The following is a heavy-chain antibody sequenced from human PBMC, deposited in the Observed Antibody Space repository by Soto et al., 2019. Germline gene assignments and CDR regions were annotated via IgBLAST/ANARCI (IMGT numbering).Heavy chain of an antibody. Sequence: GASVKVSFKASGLTFTSYDINWVRQANGQGLEWMGWMNPNSGNTGYAQKFQGRVTMTRNTSISTAYMELSSLRSEDTAVYYCARGDYYDSSGYRFPDAFDIWGQGTMVTVSS. J-gene: IGHJ3*02. CDR2: MNPNSGNT. CDR3: ARGDYYDSSGYRFPDAFDI. CDR1: GLTFTSYD. V-gene: IGHV1-8*01. D-gene: IGHD3-22*01.